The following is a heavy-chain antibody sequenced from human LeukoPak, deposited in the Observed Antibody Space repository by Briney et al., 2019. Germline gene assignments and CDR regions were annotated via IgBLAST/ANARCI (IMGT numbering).Heavy chain of an antibody. CDR1: GYTFTSCD. D-gene: IGHD7-27*01. J-gene: IGHJ3*02. CDR2: MNPNSGNT. CDR3: ARGQSSTGDDAFDI. V-gene: IGHV1-8*01. Sequence: GASVNLSCKASGYTFTSCDINWVRHATGQRLGWMGWMNPNSGNTGYAQKFQGKVTMTRNTSISTAYMELSSLRSEDTAVYYCARGQSSTGDDAFDIWGQGTMVTVSS.